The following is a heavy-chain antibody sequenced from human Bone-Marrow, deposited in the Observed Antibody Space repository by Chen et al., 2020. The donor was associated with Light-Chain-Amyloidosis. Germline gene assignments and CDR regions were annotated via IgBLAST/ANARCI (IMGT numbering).Heavy chain of an antibody. CDR1: GYSFPNHW. CDR3: ARRRYGYNFDY. CDR2: IYPDDSDA. J-gene: IGHJ4*02. Sequence: EVQLEQSGPEVKKPGESTQFSCKGSGYSFPNHWIGWVRQMPGKGLEWMGVIYPDDSDARYSPSFEGQVTISADKSITTAFLQWRSLKASDTAMYYCARRRYGYNFDYWGQGTLVTVSS. D-gene: IGHD5-12*01. V-gene: IGHV5-51*01.